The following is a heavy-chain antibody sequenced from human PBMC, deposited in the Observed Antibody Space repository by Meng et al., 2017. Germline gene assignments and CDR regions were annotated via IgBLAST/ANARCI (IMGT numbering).Heavy chain of an antibody. CDR3: AHRNYYGSGSANGAFDI. V-gene: IGHV2-5*02. D-gene: IGHD3-10*01. CDR2: IYWDDDK. Sequence: KEFCPTLVNTTQTLTLTCSFSGVSLSTSGVGVRWIRQPPGKALEWLALIYWDDDKRYSPSLKSRLTITKDTSKNQVVLTMTNMDPVGTATYYCAHRNYYGSGSANGAFDIWGQGTMVTVSS. J-gene: IGHJ3*02. CDR1: GVSLSTSGVG.